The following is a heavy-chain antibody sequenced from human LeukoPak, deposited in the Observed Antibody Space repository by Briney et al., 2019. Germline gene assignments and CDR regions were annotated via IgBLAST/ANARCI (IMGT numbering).Heavy chain of an antibody. J-gene: IGHJ6*03. CDR1: GFTFSSYG. CDR3: AKNPRYCSSTSCWGYMDV. CDR2: IRGSGSTT. Sequence: GGSLRLSCAASGFTFSSYGMHWVRQAPGKGLEWVSGIRGSGSTTYYADSVKGRFTVSRDNSKNTVYLQMNSLRVEDTAVYYCAKNPRYCSSTSCWGYMDVWGKGTTVTVSS. V-gene: IGHV3-23*05. D-gene: IGHD2-2*01.